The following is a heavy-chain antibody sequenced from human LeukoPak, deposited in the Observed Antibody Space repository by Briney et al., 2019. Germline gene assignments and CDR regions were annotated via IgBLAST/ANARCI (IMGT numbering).Heavy chain of an antibody. Sequence: WASVKVSCKASGYTFTSYGISWVRQAPGQGLEWMGWISAYNGNTNYAEKLQGRVTMTTDTSTSTAYKELRSLRSDDTAVYYCARTQTKHLGYCSGGSCYGSVNWFDPWGQGTLVTVSS. V-gene: IGHV1-18*01. CDR3: ARTQTKHLGYCSGGSCYGSVNWFDP. D-gene: IGHD2-15*01. CDR2: ISAYNGNT. J-gene: IGHJ5*02. CDR1: GYTFTSYG.